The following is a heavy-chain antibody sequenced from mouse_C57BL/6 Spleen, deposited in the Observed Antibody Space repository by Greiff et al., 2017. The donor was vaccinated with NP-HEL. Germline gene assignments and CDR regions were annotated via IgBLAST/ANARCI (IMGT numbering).Heavy chain of an antibody. CDR1: GYSITSGYY. CDR2: ISYDGSN. D-gene: IGHD3-3*01. Sequence: VQLQQSGPGLVKPSQSLSLTCSVTGYSITSGYYWNWIRQFPGNKLEWMGYISYDGSNNYNPSLKNRISITRDTSKNQFFLKLNSVTTEDTATYYCARKGDVGWFAYWGQGTLVTVSA. V-gene: IGHV3-6*01. CDR3: ARKGDVGWFAY. J-gene: IGHJ3*01.